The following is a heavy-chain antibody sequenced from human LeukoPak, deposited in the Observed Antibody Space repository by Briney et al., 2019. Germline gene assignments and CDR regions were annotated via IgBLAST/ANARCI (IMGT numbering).Heavy chain of an antibody. CDR1: GCTFSSYA. CDR2: IIPIFGTA. V-gene: IGHV1-69*13. J-gene: IGHJ4*02. Sequence: GASVKVSCKASGCTFSSYAISWVRQAPGQGLEWMGGIIPIFGTANHAQQFQGRVTITADESTSTAYMELSSLRSEDTAVYYCAFIDPDGYWGQGTLVTVSS. CDR3: AFIDPDGY. D-gene: IGHD2-15*01.